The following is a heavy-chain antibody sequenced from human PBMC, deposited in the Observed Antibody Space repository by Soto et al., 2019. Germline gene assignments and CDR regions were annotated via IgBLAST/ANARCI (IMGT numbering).Heavy chain of an antibody. V-gene: IGHV1-69*01. Sequence: QVQLVQSGAEVKKPGSSVKVSCKASGGTFSSYALSWVRPAPGQGLEWMAGIIPSCGTAHYAQKVQGRVTLTADESTSTAYMELSSLRVEAKAVYYCARVGNRTVRNGHNGDYYGMDVWGQGTTVTGS. CDR3: ARVGNRTVRNGHNGDYYGMDV. J-gene: IGHJ6*02. CDR2: IIPSCGTA. D-gene: IGHD1-1*01. CDR1: GGTFSSYA.